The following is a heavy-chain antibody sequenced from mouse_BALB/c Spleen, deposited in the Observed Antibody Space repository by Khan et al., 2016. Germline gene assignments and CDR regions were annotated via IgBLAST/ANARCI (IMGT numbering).Heavy chain of an antibody. Sequence: EVKLEESGGGLVQPGGSMKLSCVASGFTFSNYWMNWVRQSPEKGLEWVAEIRLKSNNYATHYAESVNGRFTISRDDSKSSVYLQMNNLRAEDTGIYYCPDSLFAYWGQGTLVTVSA. CDR2: IRLKSNNYAT. V-gene: IGHV6-6*02. CDR1: GFTFSNYW. J-gene: IGHJ3*01. CDR3: PDSLFAY.